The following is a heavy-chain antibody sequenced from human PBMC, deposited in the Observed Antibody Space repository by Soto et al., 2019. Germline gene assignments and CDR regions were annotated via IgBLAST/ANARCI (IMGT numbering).Heavy chain of an antibody. V-gene: IGHV3-30-3*01. CDR1: GFTFSSYA. D-gene: IGHD1-26*01. Sequence: GGSLRLSCAASGFTFSSYAMHWVRQAPGKGLEWVAVISYDGSNKYYADSVKGRFTISRDNSKNTLYLQMNSLRAEDTAVYYCARDSGSWYYYYGMDVWGQGTTVTVSS. CDR2: ISYDGSNK. J-gene: IGHJ6*02. CDR3: ARDSGSWYYYYGMDV.